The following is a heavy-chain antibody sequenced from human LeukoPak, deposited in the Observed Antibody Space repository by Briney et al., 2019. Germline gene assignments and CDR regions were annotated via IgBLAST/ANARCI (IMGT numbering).Heavy chain of an antibody. J-gene: IGHJ4*02. V-gene: IGHV3-48*03. Sequence: HSGGSLRLSCEASGFTFSSYAMSWVRQAPGKGLEWVSYINNSGSTIYYADSVKGRFTISRDNAKNSLYLQMNSLRAEDTAVYYCARRGLAVAGYGRFDYWGQGTLVTVSS. D-gene: IGHD6-19*01. CDR3: ARRGLAVAGYGRFDY. CDR2: INNSGSTI. CDR1: GFTFSSYA.